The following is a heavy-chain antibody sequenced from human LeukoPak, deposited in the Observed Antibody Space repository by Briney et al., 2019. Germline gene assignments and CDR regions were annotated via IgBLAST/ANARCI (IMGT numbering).Heavy chain of an antibody. CDR3: ARDQTHRGVIMTYGY. D-gene: IGHD3-10*01. CDR1: GFTVSSNY. J-gene: IGHJ4*02. Sequence: GGSLRLSCAASGFTVSSNYMSWVRQAPGKGLEWVSVIYSGGSTYYADSVKGRFTISRDNSKNTLYLQMNSLRAEDTAVYYCARDQTHRGVIMTYGYWGQGTLVTVSS. CDR2: IYSGGST. V-gene: IGHV3-53*05.